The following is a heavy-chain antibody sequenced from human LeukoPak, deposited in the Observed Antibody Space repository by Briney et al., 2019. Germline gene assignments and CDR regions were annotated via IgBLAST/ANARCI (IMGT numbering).Heavy chain of an antibody. J-gene: IGHJ4*02. CDR2: ISGSGGST. V-gene: IGHV3-23*01. CDR1: GFTFSSYA. D-gene: IGHD6-13*01. CDR3: ARGSTAAAGGLPDY. Sequence: GGSLRLSCAASGFTFSSYAMSWVRQAPGKGLEWVSAISGSGGSTYYADSVKGRFTISRDNAKNSLYLQMNSLRAEDTAVYYCARGSTAAAGGLPDYWGQGTLVTVSS.